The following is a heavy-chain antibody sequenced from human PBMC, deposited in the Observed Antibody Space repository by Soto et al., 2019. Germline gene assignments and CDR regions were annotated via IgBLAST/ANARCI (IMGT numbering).Heavy chain of an antibody. V-gene: IGHV3-23*01. D-gene: IGHD2-15*01. J-gene: IGHJ4*02. CDR3: AKGGGSGCFDN. CDR1: GFTFSTYA. CDR2: ISGSGGNST. Sequence: EVQLLESGGGLVQPGGSLRLSCAASGFTFSTYAMSWVRQAPGKGLEWVSAISGSGGNSTFYGDSVKGRFTISRDNSKNTLYLQMNSRGAEDTAVYYCAKGGGSGCFDNWGQGTLVTVSS.